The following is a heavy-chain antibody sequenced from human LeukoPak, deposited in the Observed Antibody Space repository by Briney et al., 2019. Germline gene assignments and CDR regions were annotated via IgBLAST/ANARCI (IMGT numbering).Heavy chain of an antibody. V-gene: IGHV1-2*06. CDR3: ARGRGGTLNDY. D-gene: IGHD1-1*01. CDR1: GYTFTDYY. CDR2: INPNSGGT. Sequence: ASVKVSCKASGYTFTDYYMHWVRQAPGQGLEWVGRINPNSGGTNYAQKFQGRVTMTRDTSISTAYMGLSRLKSGDTAVYYCARGRGGTLNDYWGQGTLVTVSS. J-gene: IGHJ4*02.